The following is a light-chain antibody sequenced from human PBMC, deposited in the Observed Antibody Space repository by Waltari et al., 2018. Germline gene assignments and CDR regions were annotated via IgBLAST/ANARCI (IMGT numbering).Light chain of an antibody. CDR1: QSVDNY. J-gene: IGKJ5*01. Sequence: EIVLTQSPATLSLSTGERVILSCRASQSVDNYLLWYQQKPGQTPRLLIYGASNRATGIPARFSGSGSGTDFTLTIDSLESEDFAVYYCHQRSNWPITFGQGTRLEIK. CDR3: HQRSNWPIT. V-gene: IGKV3-11*01. CDR2: GAS.